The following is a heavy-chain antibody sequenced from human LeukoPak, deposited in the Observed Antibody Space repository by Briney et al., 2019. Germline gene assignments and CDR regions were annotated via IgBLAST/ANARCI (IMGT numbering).Heavy chain of an antibody. Sequence: GSLRLSCAATGFILSNYRMNWVRQAPGKGLEWVSYISSSGNSREYADSVKGRFTISRDNSKNTLYLQMNSLRAEDTAVYYCARDDRTARLNGMDVWGQGATVTVSS. CDR3: ARDDRTARLNGMDV. D-gene: IGHD4-17*01. CDR2: ISSSGNSR. J-gene: IGHJ6*02. CDR1: GFILSNYR. V-gene: IGHV3-48*01.